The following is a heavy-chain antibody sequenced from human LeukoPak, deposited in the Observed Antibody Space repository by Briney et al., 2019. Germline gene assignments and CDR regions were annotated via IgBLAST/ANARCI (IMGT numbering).Heavy chain of an antibody. CDR1: GGSFSGYY. J-gene: IGHJ1*01. Sequence: SETLSLTCAVYGGSFSGYYWSWIRQPPGKGLEWIGSISYRGSTYYNPSLKSRVTVSVDTSKNQFFLKLNSVSAADTAVYYCARPAVAGTLEYFHHWGQGTLVTVSS. V-gene: IGHV4-34*01. D-gene: IGHD6-19*01. CDR2: ISYRGST. CDR3: ARPAVAGTLEYFHH.